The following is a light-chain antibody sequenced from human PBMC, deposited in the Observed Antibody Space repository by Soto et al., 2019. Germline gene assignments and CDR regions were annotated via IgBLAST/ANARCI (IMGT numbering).Light chain of an antibody. J-gene: IGKJ4*01. CDR2: AAS. CDR1: QSISSY. V-gene: IGKV1-39*01. CDR3: QQSYSTLLT. Sequence: DIQMTQSPSSLSASVGDRVTITCRASQSISSYLNWYQQKPGKAPKLLIYAASSLQSGVPSRFSGSGSWTYFTLTISSLQPEYFATYYCQQSYSTLLTFGGGTKVEIK.